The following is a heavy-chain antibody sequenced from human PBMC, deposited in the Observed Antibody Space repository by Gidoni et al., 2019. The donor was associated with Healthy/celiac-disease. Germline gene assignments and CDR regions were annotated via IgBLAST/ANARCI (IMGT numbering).Heavy chain of an antibody. D-gene: IGHD5-12*01. V-gene: IGHV1-69*04. Sequence: QVQLVQSGAEVKKPGSSVKVSCKASGGTFSSYAISWVRQAPGQGLEWMGRIIPILGIANYAQKFQGRVTITADKSTSTAYMELSSLRSEDTAVYYCAREVSRSGRGDYGMDVWGQGTTVTVSS. CDR3: AREVSRSGRGDYGMDV. J-gene: IGHJ6*02. CDR1: GGTFSSYA. CDR2: IIPILGIA.